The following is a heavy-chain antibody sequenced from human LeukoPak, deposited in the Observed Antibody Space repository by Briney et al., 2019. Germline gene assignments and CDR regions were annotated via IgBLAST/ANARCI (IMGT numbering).Heavy chain of an antibody. CDR1: GYTFTNYD. CDR2: MNPNSGNT. V-gene: IGHV1-8*01. CDR3: ARAFYPTEYDWFDP. D-gene: IGHD2/OR15-2a*01. J-gene: IGHJ5*02. Sequence: GASVKVSCKASGYTFTNYDINWMRQATGQGLEWMGWMNPNSGNTGYAQKFQGRVTMTRNTSISTAYMELSSLRSEDTAVYYCARAFYPTEYDWFDPWGQGTLVTVSS.